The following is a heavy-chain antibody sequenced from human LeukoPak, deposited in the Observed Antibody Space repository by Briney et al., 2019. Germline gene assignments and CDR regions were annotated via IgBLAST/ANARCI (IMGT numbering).Heavy chain of an antibody. Sequence: GESLKISCKASGYSFTNYWITWVRQMPGKGLEWMGKIDPSDSFTNYSPSFQGHVTISADKSFSTAYLQWSSLKASDTAIYYCARLRTISGSAFWFDPWGQGTLVTVSS. D-gene: IGHD6-19*01. V-gene: IGHV5-10-1*01. CDR1: GYSFTNYW. CDR3: ARLRTISGSAFWFDP. J-gene: IGHJ5*02. CDR2: IDPSDSFT.